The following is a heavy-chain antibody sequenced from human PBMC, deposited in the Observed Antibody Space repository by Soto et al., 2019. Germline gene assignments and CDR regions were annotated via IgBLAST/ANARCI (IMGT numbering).Heavy chain of an antibody. D-gene: IGHD6-19*01. CDR1: GFTFSRYG. V-gene: IGHV3-21*01. Sequence: GSLRLSCVASGFTFSRYGMTWVRQGPGKGLEWVSFISTSTTYVSYGDSVRGRFTISRDNAENTLYLQMDSLRAEDTAVYYCARDPVAVTPPFYFDNWGRGTLVTVSS. J-gene: IGHJ4*02. CDR2: ISTSTTYV. CDR3: ARDPVAVTPPFYFDN.